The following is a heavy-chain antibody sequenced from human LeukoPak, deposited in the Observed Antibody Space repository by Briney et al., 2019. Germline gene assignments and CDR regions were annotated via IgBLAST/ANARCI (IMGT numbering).Heavy chain of an antibody. V-gene: IGHV1-2*02. J-gene: IGHJ4*02. CDR2: INPNSGGT. Sequence: VSVKVSCKASGYTFTGYYMHWVRQAPGQGLEWMGWINPNSGGTNYAQKFQGRVTMTRDTSISTAYMELSRLRSDDTAVYYCASPNYYYDSSGYSSFDYWGQGTLVTVSS. D-gene: IGHD3-22*01. CDR3: ASPNYYYDSSGYSSFDY. CDR1: GYTFTGYY.